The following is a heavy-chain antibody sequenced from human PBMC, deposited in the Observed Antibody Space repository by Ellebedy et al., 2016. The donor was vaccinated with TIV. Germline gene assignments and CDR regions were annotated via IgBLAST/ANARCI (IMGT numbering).Heavy chain of an antibody. CDR1: GGSFSGYY. Sequence: SETLSLTCAVYGGSFSGYYWSWIRQPPGKGLEWIGEINHSGSTNYNPSLKSRVTVSVDTSKNQFSLKLSSVTAADTAVYYCARGGNEWFGVDYYGMDVWGQGTTVTVSS. J-gene: IGHJ6*02. CDR3: ARGGNEWFGVDYYGMDV. D-gene: IGHD3-10*01. CDR2: INHSGST. V-gene: IGHV4-34*01.